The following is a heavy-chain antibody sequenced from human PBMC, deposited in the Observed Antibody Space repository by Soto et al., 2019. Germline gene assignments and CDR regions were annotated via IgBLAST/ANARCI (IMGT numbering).Heavy chain of an antibody. CDR2: IYSGGST. V-gene: IGHV3-53*01. J-gene: IGHJ4*02. D-gene: IGHD2-2*01. CDR1: GFTVSSNY. Sequence: GGSLRLSCAASGFTVSSNYMSWVRQAPGKGLEWVSVIYSGGSTYYADSVKGRFTISRDNSKNTLYLQMNSLRAEDTAVYYCAREPPYPSYCSSTSCYGDYFDYWGQGTLVTVS. CDR3: AREPPYPSYCSSTSCYGDYFDY.